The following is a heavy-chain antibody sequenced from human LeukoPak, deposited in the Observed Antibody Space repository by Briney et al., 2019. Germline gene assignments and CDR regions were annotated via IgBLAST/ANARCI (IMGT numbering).Heavy chain of an antibody. V-gene: IGHV3-72*01. CDR1: GFTFSDHY. CDR3: TRVGDCSDNRCYGAVDY. D-gene: IGHD2-15*01. J-gene: IGHJ4*02. Sequence: GGSLRLSXAASGFTFSDHYMDWVRQAPGKGLEWVGRSRNKANSYTTEYAASVKGRFTISRDVSKNSLYLQMNSLKTEDTAMYYCTRVGDCSDNRCYGAVDYWGQGTLVTVSS. CDR2: SRNKANSYTT.